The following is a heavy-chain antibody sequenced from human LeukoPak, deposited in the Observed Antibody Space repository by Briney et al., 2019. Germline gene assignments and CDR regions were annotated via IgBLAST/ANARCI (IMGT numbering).Heavy chain of an antibody. Sequence: GGSLRLSCAASGFTFSRHWMSWVRQTPGKGLERVAHMNQDGSAIYYVDSVKGRFTISRDNAKKTLYLQMNSLRPEDTALYYCAKDYGYSSSWYDYWGQGTLVTVSS. CDR3: AKDYGYSSSWYDY. CDR2: MNQDGSAI. J-gene: IGHJ4*02. V-gene: IGHV3-7*03. CDR1: GFTFSRHW. D-gene: IGHD6-13*01.